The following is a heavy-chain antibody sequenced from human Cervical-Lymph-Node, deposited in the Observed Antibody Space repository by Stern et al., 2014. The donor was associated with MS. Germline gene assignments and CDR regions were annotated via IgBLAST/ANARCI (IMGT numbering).Heavy chain of an antibody. J-gene: IGHJ6*02. Sequence: MQLVESGAEVRKPGSSVKVSCKASGGALNTYAIHWVRLAPGQGLEWMGGVIPVFGTPVYAQKFKGRVTIAADESTSTDYMELSSLRSDDTAVYYCTRGASSAAWYRHAVDVWGQGTTVTVSS. CDR1: GGALNTYA. CDR3: TRGASSAAWYRHAVDV. CDR2: VIPVFGTP. V-gene: IGHV1-69*01. D-gene: IGHD1-26*01.